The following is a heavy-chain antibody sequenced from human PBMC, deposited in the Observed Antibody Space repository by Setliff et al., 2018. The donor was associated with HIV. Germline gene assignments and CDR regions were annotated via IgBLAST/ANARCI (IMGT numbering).Heavy chain of an antibody. Sequence: SETLSLTCAVSGVSISSRNWWSWVRQPPGKGLEWIGEINYSGNTNYNPSLKTRVTISVDKSKNQFFLNLKSVTAADTAVYFCATADFPPPSYIWESYRSGAFDIWGQGTMVTVSS. CDR2: INYSGNT. V-gene: IGHV4-4*02. CDR3: ATADFPPPSYIWESYRSGAFDI. J-gene: IGHJ3*02. D-gene: IGHD3-16*02. CDR1: GVSISSRNW.